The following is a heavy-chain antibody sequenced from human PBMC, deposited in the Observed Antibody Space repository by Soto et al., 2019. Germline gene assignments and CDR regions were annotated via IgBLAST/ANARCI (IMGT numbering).Heavy chain of an antibody. V-gene: IGHV1-8*02. Sequence: ASVKVSCKASGYTFTGYYMHWVRQAPGQGLEWMGWMNPNSGNTGYAQKFQGRVTMTRNTSISTAYMELSSLRSEDTAVYYCARGGVYDFWSGYYGMDVWGQGTTVTVSS. J-gene: IGHJ6*02. D-gene: IGHD3-3*01. CDR2: MNPNSGNT. CDR1: GYTFTGYY. CDR3: ARGGVYDFWSGYYGMDV.